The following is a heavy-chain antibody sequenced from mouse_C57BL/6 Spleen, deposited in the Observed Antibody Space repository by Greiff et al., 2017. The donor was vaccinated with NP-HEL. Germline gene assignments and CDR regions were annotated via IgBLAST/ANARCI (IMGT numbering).Heavy chain of an antibody. CDR3: ARERGNYVGADY. CDR2: IDPSDSYT. Sequence: QVQLKQPGAELVMPGASVKLSCKASGYTFTSYWMHWVKQRPGQGLEWIGEIDPSDSYTNYNQKFTGKSTLTVDKSSSTAYMQLSSLTSEDSAVYYCARERGNYVGADYWGQGTTLTVSS. J-gene: IGHJ2*01. D-gene: IGHD2-1*01. CDR1: GYTFTSYW. V-gene: IGHV1-69*01.